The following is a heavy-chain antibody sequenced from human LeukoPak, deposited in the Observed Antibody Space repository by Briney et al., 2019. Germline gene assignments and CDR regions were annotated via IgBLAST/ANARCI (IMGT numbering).Heavy chain of an antibody. Sequence: SETLSLTCTVSGGSISSSSYYWGWIRQPPGKGLEWIGSIYYSGSTYYNPSLKSRVTISVDTSKNQLSLKLSSVTAADTAVYYCARYYYDSSGYYPGALDIWGQGTMVTVSS. CDR3: ARYYYDSSGYYPGALDI. J-gene: IGHJ3*02. CDR1: GGSISSSSYY. CDR2: IYYSGST. D-gene: IGHD3-22*01. V-gene: IGHV4-39*01.